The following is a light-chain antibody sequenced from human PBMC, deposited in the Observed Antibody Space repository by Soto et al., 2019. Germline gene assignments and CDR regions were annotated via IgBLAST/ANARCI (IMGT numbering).Light chain of an antibody. CDR1: SSDIGSNT. J-gene: IGLJ2*01. CDR2: NGN. V-gene: IGLV1-44*01. CDR3: AAWDDSLNGPV. Sequence: QSVLTQPPSASGTPGQWVTISCSGGSSDIGSNTVHWYQHLPGTAPKLLIYNGNQRPSGVPDRFSGSKSGTSASLAISGLQYEDGADYYCAAWDDSLNGPVFGGGTKLTVL.